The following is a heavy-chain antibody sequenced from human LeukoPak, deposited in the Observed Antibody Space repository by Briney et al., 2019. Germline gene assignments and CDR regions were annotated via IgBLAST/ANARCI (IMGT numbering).Heavy chain of an antibody. CDR2: VSGSGGST. CDR1: GFTFSSYA. CDR3: ASAYCSGGSCYSGADY. Sequence: QPGGSLRLSCAASGFTFSSYAMSLVRQAPGKGLEWVSAVSGSGGSTYYADSVKGRFTISRDNSKNTLYLQMNSLRAEDTAVYYCASAYCSGGSCYSGADYWGQGTLVTVSS. J-gene: IGHJ4*02. D-gene: IGHD2-15*01. V-gene: IGHV3-23*01.